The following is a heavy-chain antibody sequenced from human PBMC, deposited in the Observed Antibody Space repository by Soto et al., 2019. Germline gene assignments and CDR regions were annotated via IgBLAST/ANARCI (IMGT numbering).Heavy chain of an antibody. CDR3: ARNTVARGFDY. J-gene: IGHJ4*02. V-gene: IGHV1-69*06. D-gene: IGHD5-12*01. CDR2: IIPIFGTA. Sequence: SVKVSCKASGGNFSSYAISWVRQAPGQGLEWMGGIIPIFGTANYAQKFQGRVTITADKSTSTAYMELSSLRSEDTAVYYCARNTVARGFDYWGQGTRVTVSS. CDR1: GGNFSSYA.